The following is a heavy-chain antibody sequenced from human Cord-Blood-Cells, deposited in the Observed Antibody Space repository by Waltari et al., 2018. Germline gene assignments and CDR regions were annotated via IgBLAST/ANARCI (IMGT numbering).Heavy chain of an antibody. J-gene: IGHJ4*02. V-gene: IGHV3-33*01. CDR1: GFTFSSYG. D-gene: IGHD1-7*01. Sequence: QVQLVESGGGVVQPGRSLRLSCAASGFTFSSYGMHWVRQAPGKGLEWVAVIWYDGSNKYYADSVKGRFTISRDNSKNTLYLQMNSLRAEDTAVYYCAREGELRTFDYWGQGTMVTVSS. CDR3: AREGELRTFDY. CDR2: IWYDGSNK.